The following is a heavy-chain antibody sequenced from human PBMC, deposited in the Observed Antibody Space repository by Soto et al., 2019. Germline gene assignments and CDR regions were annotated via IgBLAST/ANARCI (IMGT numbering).Heavy chain of an antibody. CDR3: ARDLGAFNYGSAYFDY. CDR2: IWYDGSNQ. CDR1: GFTFSTYG. V-gene: IGHV3-33*01. D-gene: IGHD3-10*01. Sequence: GGSLRLSCARSGFTFSTYGMHWVRQAPGKGLEWVAVIWYDGSNQYYADSVKGRFTISRDNSKNMLYLQMNSLRAEDTAVYYCARDLGAFNYGSAYFDYWGQGTPVTVS. J-gene: IGHJ4*02.